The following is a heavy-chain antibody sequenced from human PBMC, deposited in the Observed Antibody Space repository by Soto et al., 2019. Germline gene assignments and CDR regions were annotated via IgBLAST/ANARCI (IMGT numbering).Heavy chain of an antibody. D-gene: IGHD2-15*01. J-gene: IGHJ3*02. Sequence: SETLSLTCTVSGGSISSSSYYWGWIRQPPGKGLEWIGSIYYSGSTYYNPSLKSRVTISVDTSKNQFSLKLSSVTAADTAVYYCARKVRRGYCSGGSCSWAFDIWGQGTMVTVSS. V-gene: IGHV4-39*01. CDR2: IYYSGST. CDR1: GGSISSSSYY. CDR3: ARKVRRGYCSGGSCSWAFDI.